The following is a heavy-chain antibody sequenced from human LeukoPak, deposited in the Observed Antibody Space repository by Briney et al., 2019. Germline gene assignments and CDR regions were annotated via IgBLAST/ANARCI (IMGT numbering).Heavy chain of an antibody. CDR2: ISGSGGST. V-gene: IGHV3-23*01. CDR3: AKRGVVIRVILVGFHKEAYYFDS. J-gene: IGHJ4*02. Sequence: GGSLRLSCAASGITLSNYGMSWVRQAPGKGLEWVAGISGSGGSTNYADSVKGRFTISRDNPKNTLYLQMNSLRADDTAVYFCAKRGVVIRVILVGFHKEAYYFDSWGQGALVTVSS. D-gene: IGHD3-22*01. CDR1: GITLSNYG.